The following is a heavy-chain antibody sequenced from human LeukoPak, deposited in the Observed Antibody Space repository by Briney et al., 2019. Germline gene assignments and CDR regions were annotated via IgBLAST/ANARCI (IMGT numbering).Heavy chain of an antibody. CDR3: AKLGGCSGGSCYASPYYYYYMDV. V-gene: IGHV3-53*01. Sequence: GGSLRLSCAASGFTVSSNYMSWVRQAPGKGLEWVSVIYSGGSTYYADSVKGRFTISRDNSKNTLYLQMNSLRAEDTAVYYCAKLGGCSGGSCYASPYYYYYMDVWGKGTTVTISS. D-gene: IGHD2-15*01. CDR2: IYSGGST. J-gene: IGHJ6*03. CDR1: GFTVSSNY.